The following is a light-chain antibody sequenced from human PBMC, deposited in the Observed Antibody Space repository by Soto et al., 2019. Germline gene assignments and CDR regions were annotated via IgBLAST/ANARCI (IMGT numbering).Light chain of an antibody. CDR3: QQYGSSPLT. J-gene: IGKJ4*01. V-gene: IGKV3-20*01. Sequence: EIVLTQSPGTLSLSPGERATLSCRASQSVSNKYLAWYQQKPGQAPRLLIYGASSRATGIPDRFSGSGSGTDFTLTISRLEPEDFALYYCQQYGSSPLTFGGGTKVEIK. CDR2: GAS. CDR1: QSVSNKY.